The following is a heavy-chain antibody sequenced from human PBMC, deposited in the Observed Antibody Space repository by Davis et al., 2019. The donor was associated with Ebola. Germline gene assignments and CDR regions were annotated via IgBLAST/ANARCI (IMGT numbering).Heavy chain of an antibody. CDR2: VYHTGSA. CDR1: GDSIARDY. V-gene: IGHV4-59*08. D-gene: IGHD6-6*01. Sequence: SETLSLTCTVSGDSIARDYWSWIRQPPGKGLEWIGYVYHTGSANYNPSFKSRVTMTVDTSRSQFSLRLTSVTAADTATYYCAGLRLVSFFAYWGQGALVTVSS. CDR3: AGLRLVSFFAY. J-gene: IGHJ4*02.